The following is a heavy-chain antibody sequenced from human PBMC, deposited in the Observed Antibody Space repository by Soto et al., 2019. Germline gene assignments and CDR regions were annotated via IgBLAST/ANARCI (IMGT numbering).Heavy chain of an antibody. CDR2: IYYSGST. J-gene: IGHJ6*03. CDR3: ARPGGDHYYYYYYMDV. Sequence: PSETLSLTCTVSGGSISSSSYYWGWIRQPPGKGLEWIGSIYYSGSTYYNPSLKSRVTISVDTSKNQFSLKLSSVTAADTAVYYCARPGGDHYYYYYYMDVWGKGTTVTVSS. D-gene: IGHD3-16*01. CDR1: GGSISSSSYY. V-gene: IGHV4-39*01.